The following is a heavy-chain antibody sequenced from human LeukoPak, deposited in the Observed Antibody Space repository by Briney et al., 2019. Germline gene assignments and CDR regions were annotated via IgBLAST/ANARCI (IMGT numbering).Heavy chain of an antibody. V-gene: IGHV1-18*01. CDR3: ARDVRLGGSYYYFDY. Sequence: ASVKVSCKASGYTFTSYDINWVRQATGQGLEWMGWISAYNGNTNYAQKLQGRVTMTTDTSTSTAYMELRSLRSDDTAVYYCARDVRLGGSYYYFDYWGQGTLVTVSS. D-gene: IGHD1-26*01. J-gene: IGHJ4*02. CDR1: GYTFTSYD. CDR2: ISAYNGNT.